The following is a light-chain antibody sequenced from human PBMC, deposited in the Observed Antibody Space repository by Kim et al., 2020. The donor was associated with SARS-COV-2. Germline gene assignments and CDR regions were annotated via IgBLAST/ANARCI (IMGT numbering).Light chain of an antibody. Sequence: GQRVTISCSGSSSNIGSNTVNWYQQLPGTAPKLLMYSNNQRPSGVPDRFSGSKSGTSASLAISGLQSEDEADYYCAAWDDSLNAWVFGGGTQLTVL. J-gene: IGLJ3*02. V-gene: IGLV1-44*01. CDR3: AAWDDSLNAWV. CDR2: SNN. CDR1: SSNIGSNT.